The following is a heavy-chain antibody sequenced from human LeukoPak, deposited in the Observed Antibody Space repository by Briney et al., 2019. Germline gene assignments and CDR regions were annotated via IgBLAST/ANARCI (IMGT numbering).Heavy chain of an antibody. Sequence: GGSLRLSCAASGFTFSSYWMHWVRQAPGKGLVWVSRISSDGSSTTYADPVKGRFTISRDNAKNTLYLQMNSLRAEDTAVYYCGRGGKVEQLVLARWGQGSLVTVSS. J-gene: IGHJ4*02. CDR3: GRGGKVEQLVLAR. CDR2: ISSDGSST. V-gene: IGHV3-74*01. CDR1: GFTFSSYW. D-gene: IGHD6-13*01.